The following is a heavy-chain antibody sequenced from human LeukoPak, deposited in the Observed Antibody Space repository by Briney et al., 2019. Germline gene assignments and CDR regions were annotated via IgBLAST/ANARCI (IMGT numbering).Heavy chain of an antibody. Sequence: SAGSLRLACAASGFSSDDYAMHWVRQAPGKGLEWVSGISWNSGSIDYTDSVTGRFTISRDNAKNSLYLQITSLRAEDMALYYYAKDRYISGWYYFDYWGQGTLVTVSA. CDR2: ISWNSGSI. V-gene: IGHV3-9*02. D-gene: IGHD6-19*01. CDR3: AKDRYISGWYYFDY. J-gene: IGHJ4*02. CDR1: GFSSDDYA.